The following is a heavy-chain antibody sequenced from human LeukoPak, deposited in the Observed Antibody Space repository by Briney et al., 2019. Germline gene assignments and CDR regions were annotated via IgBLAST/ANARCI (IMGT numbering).Heavy chain of an antibody. D-gene: IGHD6-13*01. J-gene: IGHJ6*02. CDR1: GFTFISYW. CDR2: INSDGSST. V-gene: IGHV3-74*01. CDR3: ARAAYSSMDV. Sequence: GGSLRLSCAASGFTFISYWMHWVRQAPGKGLVWVSRINSDGSSTSYADSAKGRFTISRDNAKNTLYLQMNTLRAEDMAVYYCARAAYSSMDVWGQGTTVTVSS.